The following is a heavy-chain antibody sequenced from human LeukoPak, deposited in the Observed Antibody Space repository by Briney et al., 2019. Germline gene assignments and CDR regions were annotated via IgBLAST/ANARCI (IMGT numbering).Heavy chain of an antibody. CDR1: GYTFTSYG. J-gene: IGHJ6*03. CDR2: INPSGGST. V-gene: IGHV1-46*01. D-gene: IGHD1-7*01. CDR3: ATTRGYNWNYDYYYYYMDV. Sequence: AASVKVSCKASGYTFTSYGMNWVRQAPGQGLEWMGIINPSGGSTSYAQKFQGRVTMTRDMSTSTVYMELSSLRSEDTAVYYCATTRGYNWNYDYYYYYMDVWGKGTTVTVSS.